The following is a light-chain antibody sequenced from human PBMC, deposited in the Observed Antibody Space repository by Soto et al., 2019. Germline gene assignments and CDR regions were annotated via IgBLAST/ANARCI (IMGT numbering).Light chain of an antibody. V-gene: IGKV3-15*01. Sequence: EIVMTQSPATLSVSPGERATLSCRASQSVSSNLAWYQQKPGQAPRLLIYGASTRATGIPARFSGSGSGTEFTLTISILQSEDFAVYYCQQYNNWPPEDTFGQGTKLEIK. CDR3: QQYNNWPPEDT. J-gene: IGKJ2*01. CDR1: QSVSSN. CDR2: GAS.